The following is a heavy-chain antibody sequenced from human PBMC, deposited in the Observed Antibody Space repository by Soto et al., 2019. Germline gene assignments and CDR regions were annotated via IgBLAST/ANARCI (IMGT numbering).Heavy chain of an antibody. D-gene: IGHD3-3*01. Sequence: KPSETLSLTCTVTGGAISGYYWTWIRQSDGEGLEWIGRIYSSGSTNYNPPLNSRVTISLHTSLNDFSLRLGSVTAADTAVYYCARGQRFSDWFDPWVQGTFVTVSS. V-gene: IGHV4-4*07. CDR1: GGAISGYY. CDR3: ARGQRFSDWFDP. J-gene: IGHJ5*02. CDR2: IYSSGST.